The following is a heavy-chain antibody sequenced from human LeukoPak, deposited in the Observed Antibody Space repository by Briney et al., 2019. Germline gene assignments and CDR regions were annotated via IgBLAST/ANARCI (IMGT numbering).Heavy chain of an antibody. V-gene: IGHV1-8*03. CDR2: MNPNSGNT. Sequence: GASVKVSCKASGYTFTSYDINWVRQATGQGLEWMGWMNPNSGNTGYAQKFQGRVTITRNTSRSTAYMELSSLRSEDTAVYYCATVRYDSSGYTFDYWGQGTLVTVSS. CDR1: GYTFTSYD. J-gene: IGHJ4*02. D-gene: IGHD3-22*01. CDR3: ATVRYDSSGYTFDY.